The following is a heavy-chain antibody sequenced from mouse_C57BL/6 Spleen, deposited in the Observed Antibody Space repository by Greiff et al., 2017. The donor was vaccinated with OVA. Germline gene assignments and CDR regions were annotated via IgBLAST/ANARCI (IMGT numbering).Heavy chain of an antibody. V-gene: IGHV1-82*01. Sequence: VQLQQSGPELVKPGASVKISCKASGYAFSSSWMNWVKQRPGKGLEWIGRIYPGDGGTNYNGKFKGKATLTADTSSSTAYMQLSSLTAEDSAVYFCGRDYGSGWFAYWGQGTLVTVSA. CDR2: IYPGDGGT. D-gene: IGHD1-1*01. CDR3: GRDYGSGWFAY. CDR1: GYAFSSSW. J-gene: IGHJ3*01.